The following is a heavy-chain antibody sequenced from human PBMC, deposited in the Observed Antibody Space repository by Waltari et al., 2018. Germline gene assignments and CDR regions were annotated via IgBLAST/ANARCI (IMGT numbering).Heavy chain of an antibody. CDR2: IYHSGST. CDR1: GYSISSGYY. V-gene: IGHV4-38-2*01. CDR3: ASPIFGVVNTGVPFDY. D-gene: IGHD3-3*01. J-gene: IGHJ4*02. Sequence: QVQLQESGPGLVKPSETLSLTCAVSGYSISSGYYWGWIRQPPGKGLEWIGSIYHSGSTYYNPSLKSRVTISVDPSKNLFSLKLSSVTAVDTALYYCASPIFGVVNTGVPFDYWGQGTLVTVSS.